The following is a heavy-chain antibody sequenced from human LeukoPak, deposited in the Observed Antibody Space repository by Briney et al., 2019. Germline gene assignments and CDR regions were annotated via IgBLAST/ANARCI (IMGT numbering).Heavy chain of an antibody. V-gene: IGHV4-38-2*02. D-gene: IGHD6-13*01. CDR1: GYSISSAYF. CDR3: ARHYTDSWFFGY. J-gene: IGHJ4*02. CDR2: FYHGGST. Sequence: SETLSLTCTVSGYSISSAYFWGWIRQPPGKGLEWIGSFYHGGSTYYNPSLKTRVTISVDTSKNQFSLKLSSVTAADTAVYYCARHYTDSWFFGYWGQGTLVTVSS.